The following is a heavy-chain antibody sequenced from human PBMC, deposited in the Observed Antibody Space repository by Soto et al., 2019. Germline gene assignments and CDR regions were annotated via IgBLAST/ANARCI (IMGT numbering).Heavy chain of an antibody. D-gene: IGHD6-13*01. J-gene: IGHJ6*02. CDR3: AKDKVRISSAGTWLPPRYYYGIDV. V-gene: IGHV3-23*01. CDR2: ISGSGGST. Sequence: GGSLRLSCAASGFTFSSYAMSCVRQAPGKGLEWVSAISGSGGSTYYADSVKGRFTISRDNSKNTLYLQMNSLRAEDTAVYYCAKDKVRISSAGTWLPPRYYYGIDVWGQGTTVTVSS. CDR1: GFTFSSYA.